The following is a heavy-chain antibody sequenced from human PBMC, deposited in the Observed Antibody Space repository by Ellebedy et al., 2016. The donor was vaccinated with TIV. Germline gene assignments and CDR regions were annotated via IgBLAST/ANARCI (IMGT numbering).Heavy chain of an antibody. CDR2: INPNSGGT. CDR1: GYTFTGYY. D-gene: IGHD2-15*01. Sequence: AASVKVSCKASGYTFTGYYMHWVRQAPGQGLEWMGWINPNSGGTNYAQKFQGRVTMTRDTSISTAYMELSRLRSDDTAVYYCAILSVEDPGSWFDPWGQGTLVTVSS. CDR3: AILSVEDPGSWFDP. J-gene: IGHJ5*02. V-gene: IGHV1-2*02.